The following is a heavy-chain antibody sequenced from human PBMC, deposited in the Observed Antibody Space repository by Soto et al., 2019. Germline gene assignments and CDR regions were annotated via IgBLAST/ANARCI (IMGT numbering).Heavy chain of an antibody. J-gene: IGHJ4*02. Sequence: PSETLSLTCSVSGGSMSEYFWSGIRQSPGKGLEWIGYIYYLGSTDYNPSLKSRVTISVDTSKRQFSLRLTSVTAADTAVYYCARDGYDGSGSPYPAYWGPGTQVTVS. V-gene: IGHV4-59*01. CDR3: ARDGYDGSGSPYPAY. D-gene: IGHD3-10*01. CDR1: GGSMSEYF. CDR2: IYYLGST.